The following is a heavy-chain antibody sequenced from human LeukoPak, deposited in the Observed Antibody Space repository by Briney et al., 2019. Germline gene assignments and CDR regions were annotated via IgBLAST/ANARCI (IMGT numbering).Heavy chain of an antibody. V-gene: IGHV3-15*01. CDR2: IKSKTDGGTT. Sequence: PGGSLRLSCVASQFTFSSYAMSWVRQAPGKGLEWVGRIKSKTDGGTTDYAAPVKGRFTISRDDSKNTLYLQMNSLKTEDKAVYYCTTDRLYYDFWSGYFRDWGQGTLVTVSS. CDR1: QFTFSSYA. D-gene: IGHD3-3*01. CDR3: TTDRLYYDFWSGYFRD. J-gene: IGHJ4*02.